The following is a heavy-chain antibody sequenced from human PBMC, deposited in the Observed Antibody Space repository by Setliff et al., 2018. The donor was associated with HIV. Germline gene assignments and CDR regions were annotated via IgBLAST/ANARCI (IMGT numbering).Heavy chain of an antibody. CDR1: GYTLTGYY. CDR3: ARATSPRPMVRGGWFDP. Sequence: ASVKVSCKASGYTLTGYYMHWVRQAPGQGLEWMGWINPNSGGTNYAQKFQGRVTMTRDTSSNHFSLRLTSVTAADTAVYYCARATSPRPMVRGGWFDPWGQGTLVTVSS. D-gene: IGHD3-10*01. J-gene: IGHJ5*02. CDR2: INPNSGGT. V-gene: IGHV1-2*02.